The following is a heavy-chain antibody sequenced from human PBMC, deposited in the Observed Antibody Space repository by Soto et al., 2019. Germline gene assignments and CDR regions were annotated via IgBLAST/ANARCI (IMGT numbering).Heavy chain of an antibody. CDR1: GFTFSDYY. Sequence: GGSLRLSCATSGFTFSDYYMTWIRQAPGKGLEWVSYISHSGTTMYYANSVKGRFTVSRDNAQNSLYLQMNSLRAEDTAVYYCAADPYYYASSFWGQGTLVTVSS. D-gene: IGHD3-10*01. V-gene: IGHV3-11*01. CDR3: AADPYYYASSF. J-gene: IGHJ4*02. CDR2: ISHSGTTM.